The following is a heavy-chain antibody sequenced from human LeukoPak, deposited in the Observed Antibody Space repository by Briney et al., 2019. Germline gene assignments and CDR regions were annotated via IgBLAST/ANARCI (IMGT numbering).Heavy chain of an antibody. J-gene: IGHJ6*03. CDR1: GGSISSYY. D-gene: IGHD5-18*01. Sequence: SETLSLTCTVSGGSISSYYWSWIRQPPGKGLEWIGYIYYSGSTNYNPSLKSRVTISVDTSKNQFSLKLSSVTAADTAVYYCAREGAGYSYDAGYYYMDVWGKGTTVTVSS. V-gene: IGHV4-59*01. CDR3: AREGAGYSYDAGYYYMDV. CDR2: IYYSGST.